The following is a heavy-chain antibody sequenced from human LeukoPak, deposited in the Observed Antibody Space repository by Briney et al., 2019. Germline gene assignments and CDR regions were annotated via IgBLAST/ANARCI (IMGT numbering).Heavy chain of an antibody. CDR1: GFNFSTFA. CDR2: ISHNAHFK. CDR3: AREMRLPHNEILIDRRAFDI. J-gene: IGHJ3*02. V-gene: IGHV3-30*04. Sequence: GGSLRLSCAASGFNFSTFALHWVRQAPGKGLEWVALISHNAHFKYYADSVKGRFTVSRDTSKNMLHLQMDSLRTEETALYYCAREMRLPHNEILIDRRAFDIWGQGTMVTVSS. D-gene: IGHD3-9*01.